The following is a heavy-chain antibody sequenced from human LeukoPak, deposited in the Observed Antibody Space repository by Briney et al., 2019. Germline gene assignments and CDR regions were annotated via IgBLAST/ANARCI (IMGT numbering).Heavy chain of an antibody. V-gene: IGHV1-18*01. CDR1: GYTFTSYG. CDR2: ISTYNGNT. Sequence: ASVKVSCKASGYTFTSYGFTWVRQAPGQGLEWMGWISTYNGNTNSAQKLQGRVTMTADTSTTTAYMELRSLTSDDTAVYYCARDNYGDYLVSGDYYFDYWGQGTLVTVSS. J-gene: IGHJ4*02. CDR3: ARDNYGDYLVSGDYYFDY. D-gene: IGHD4-17*01.